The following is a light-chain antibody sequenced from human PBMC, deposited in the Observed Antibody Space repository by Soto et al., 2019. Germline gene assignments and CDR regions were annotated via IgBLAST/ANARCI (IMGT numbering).Light chain of an antibody. CDR2: GAS. CDR1: NIGGKN. J-gene: IGKJ5*01. Sequence: PPSVSVAPGQTATVSCGGNNIGGKNVHWYQQKVGQAPRLLIYGASTRATGIPARFSGSGSGTEFTLTISSLQSEDLAVYYCQQYNNWPPITFGQGTRLEIK. CDR3: QQYNNWPPIT. V-gene: IGKV3D-15*01.